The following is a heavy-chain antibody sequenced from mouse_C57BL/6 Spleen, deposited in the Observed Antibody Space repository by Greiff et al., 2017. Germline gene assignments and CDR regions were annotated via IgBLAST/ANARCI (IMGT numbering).Heavy chain of an antibody. J-gene: IGHJ2*01. D-gene: IGHD1-1*02. CDR2: INPNNGGT. CDR1: GYTFTDYY. V-gene: IGHV1-26*01. CDR3: ATLITTAVGGYFDY. Sequence: VQLQQSGPELVKPGASVKISCKASGYTFTDYYMNWVKQSHGKSLEWIGDINPNNGGTSYNQKFKGKATLTVDKSSSTAYMELRSLTSEDSAVYYCATLITTAVGGYFDYWGQGTTLTVSS.